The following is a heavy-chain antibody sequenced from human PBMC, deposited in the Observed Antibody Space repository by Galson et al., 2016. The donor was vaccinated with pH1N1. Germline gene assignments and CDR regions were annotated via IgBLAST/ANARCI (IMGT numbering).Heavy chain of an antibody. D-gene: IGHD4-17*01. Sequence: QSGAEVKKPGESLKISCKGSGYSFSNYWIGWVRQMPGKGPEWVGIIYPGGSVTRYSPPFQGQVTISIDKSINTAYLQWSSLKASDTAMYYCARQDDFGDYRGDALDIWGQGTMVIVSS. CDR2: IYPGGSVT. CDR3: ARQDDFGDYRGDALDI. V-gene: IGHV5-51*01. J-gene: IGHJ3*02. CDR1: GYSFSNYW.